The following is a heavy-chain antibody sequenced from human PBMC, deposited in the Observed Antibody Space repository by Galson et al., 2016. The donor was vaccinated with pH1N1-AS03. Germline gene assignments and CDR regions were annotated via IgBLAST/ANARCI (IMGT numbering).Heavy chain of an antibody. CDR3: TLLQEHL. CDR1: GFPFTNNG. V-gene: IGHV3-30*02. J-gene: IGHJ6*01. Sequence: LRLSCAASGFPFTNNGMHWVRQAPGKGLEWVAFVRYDGNIAYNVDSVKGRFTIFKDNSKNTLYLQMTSLHQGPIGLPPGTLLQEHLWG. CDR2: VRYDGNIA.